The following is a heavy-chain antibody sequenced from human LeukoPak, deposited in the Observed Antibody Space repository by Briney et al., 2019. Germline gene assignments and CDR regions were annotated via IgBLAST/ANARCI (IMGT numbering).Heavy chain of an antibody. Sequence: GGSLRLSCAASGFXFSNYVITWVRQAPGKGLEWVSCISSNSGTTYYADSVKGRFTISRDNSKNTLYLQMNSLRAEDTAVYYCAKRVHSASWYAAFDYWGQGTLVTVSS. CDR1: GFXFSNYV. D-gene: IGHD6-13*01. V-gene: IGHV3-23*01. CDR3: AKRVHSASWYAAFDY. CDR2: ISSNSGTT. J-gene: IGHJ4*02.